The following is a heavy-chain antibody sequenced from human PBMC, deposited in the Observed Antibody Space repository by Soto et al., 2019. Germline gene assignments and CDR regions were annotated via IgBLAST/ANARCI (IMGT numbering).Heavy chain of an antibody. CDR3: AAPRDEYGSGVSWFTYGMDI. Sequence: GGSLRLSCLASGFTFSDFAMTWVRHVPGRGLEWVASLDGAGGSTYYAESVRGRFSISRDNSQNTLFLQMKRLTVDDTAIYYCAAPRDEYGSGVSWFTYGMDIWGQGTTVTRLL. D-gene: IGHD3-10*01. CDR1: GFTFSDFA. J-gene: IGHJ6*02. V-gene: IGHV3-23*01. CDR2: LDGAGGST.